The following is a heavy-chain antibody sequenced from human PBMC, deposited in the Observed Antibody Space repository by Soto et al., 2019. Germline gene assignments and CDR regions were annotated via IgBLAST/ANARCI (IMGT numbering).Heavy chain of an antibody. CDR2: IWYDGSNK. D-gene: IGHD3-22*01. CDR1: GFTFSSYV. V-gene: IGHV3-33*01. Sequence: GGSLRLSCAASGFTFSSYVMHWVRQSPGKGLEWVAVIWYDGSNKYYADSVKGRFTISRDNSKNTLYLQMNSLRAEDTAVYYCARAAYYYDSSGRGWFDPWGQGTLVTVSS. CDR3: ARAAYYYDSSGRGWFDP. J-gene: IGHJ5*02.